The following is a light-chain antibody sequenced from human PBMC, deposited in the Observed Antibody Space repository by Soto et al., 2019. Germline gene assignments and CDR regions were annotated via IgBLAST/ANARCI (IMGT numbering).Light chain of an antibody. CDR1: GSHIGPNY. V-gene: IGLV1-47*02. J-gene: IGLJ3*02. CDR3: AAWDDSLSGRV. Sequence: QPVLTQPPSASGTPGQRVTMSCSGSGSHIGPNYVYWFQQFPGTAPKLLIYNNDQRPSGVPDRFSGSKSGTSASLDISGLRSEDEADYYCAAWDDSLSGRVFGGGTKLTVL. CDR2: NND.